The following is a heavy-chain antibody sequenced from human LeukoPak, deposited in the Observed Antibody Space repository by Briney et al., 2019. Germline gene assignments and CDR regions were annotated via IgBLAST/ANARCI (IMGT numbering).Heavy chain of an antibody. D-gene: IGHD2-15*01. CDR2: IRTSTGSP. V-gene: IGHV7-4-1*02. CDR1: GYTFTNYA. Sequence: ASVKVSCKASGYTFTNYAINWVRQAPGQGLEYMGWIRTSTGSPTYTQGFTGRFVFSLDTFVNTAYLQISSLKAEDTAVYYCARDLDSAAFDIWGQGTMVTVSS. J-gene: IGHJ3*02. CDR3: ARDLDSAAFDI.